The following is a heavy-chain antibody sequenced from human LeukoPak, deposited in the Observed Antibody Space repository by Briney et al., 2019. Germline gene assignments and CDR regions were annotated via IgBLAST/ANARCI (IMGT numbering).Heavy chain of an antibody. CDR2: ISYDGSNK. CDR3: AREFDQLHDY. Sequence: GRSLRLSCAASGFTFSSYAMHWVRQAPGKGLEWVAVISYDGSNKYYADSVEGRFTISRDNSKNTLYLQMNSLRAEDTAVYYCAREFDQLHDYWGQGTLVTVSS. CDR1: GFTFSSYA. D-gene: IGHD2-2*01. J-gene: IGHJ4*02. V-gene: IGHV3-30*04.